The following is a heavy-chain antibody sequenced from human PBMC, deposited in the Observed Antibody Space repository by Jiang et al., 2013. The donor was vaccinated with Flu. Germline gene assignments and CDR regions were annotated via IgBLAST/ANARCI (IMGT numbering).Heavy chain of an antibody. V-gene: IGHV4-39*01. CDR3: ARLNYSSSYYYYYGMDV. CDR1: GSISSSSYY. Sequence: GSISSSSYYWGWIRQPPGKGLEWIGSIYYSGSTYYNPSLKSRVTISVDTSKNQFSLKLSSVTAADTAVYYCARLNYSSSYYYYYGMDVWGQGTTVTVSS. CDR2: IYYSGST. J-gene: IGHJ6*02. D-gene: IGHD6-13*01.